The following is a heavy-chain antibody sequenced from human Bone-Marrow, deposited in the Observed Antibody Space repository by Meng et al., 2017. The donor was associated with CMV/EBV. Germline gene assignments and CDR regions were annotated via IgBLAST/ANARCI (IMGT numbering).Heavy chain of an antibody. V-gene: IGHV1-69*04. CDR3: ARDYYDFWSGYSSLLMDV. CDR2: IIPILGIA. D-gene: IGHD3-3*01. J-gene: IGHJ6*02. CDR1: GGTFSSYT. Sequence: SVKVSCKASGGTFSSYTISWVRQAPGQGLEWMGRIIPILGIANYAQKFQGRVTMTRDTSTSTVYMELSSLRSEDTAVYYCARDYYDFWSGYSSLLMDVWGQGTTVTVSS.